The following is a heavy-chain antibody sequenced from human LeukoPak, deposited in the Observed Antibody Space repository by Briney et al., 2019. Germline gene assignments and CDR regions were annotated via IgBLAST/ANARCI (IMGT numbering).Heavy chain of an antibody. CDR3: ARRQRKLVVRGDAFDI. V-gene: IGHV4-34*01. J-gene: IGHJ3*02. CDR1: GGSFSGYY. D-gene: IGHD2-2*01. CDR2: INHSGST. Sequence: SETLSLTCAVYGGSFSGYYWSWNRQPPGKGLEWIGEINHSGSTNYNPSLKSRVTISVDTSKNQFSLKLSSVTAADTAVYYCARRQRKLVVRGDAFDIWGQGTMVTVSS.